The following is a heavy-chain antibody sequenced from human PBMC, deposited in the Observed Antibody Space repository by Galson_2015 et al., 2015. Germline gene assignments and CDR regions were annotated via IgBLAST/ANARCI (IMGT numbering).Heavy chain of an antibody. CDR2: IVVGSGHT. V-gene: IGHV1-58*01. CDR3: AKAPQVVPAAIHVRWYYGMDV. D-gene: IGHD2-2*02. CDR1: GFTITNSA. J-gene: IGHJ6*02. Sequence: SVKVSCKASGFTITNSAVQWVRQARGQRLEWIGWIVVGSGHTKYAQKFQERVTITRDKSTSTAYMVLSSLRSEDTAVYYCAKAPQVVPAAIHVRWYYGMDVWGQGTTVTVSS.